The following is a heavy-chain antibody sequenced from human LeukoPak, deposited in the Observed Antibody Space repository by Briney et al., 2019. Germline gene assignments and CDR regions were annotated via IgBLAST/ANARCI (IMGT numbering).Heavy chain of an antibody. Sequence: GGSLRLSCAASGFTFSSYGMSWVRQAPGKGLEWVSAISGSGGSTYYADSVKGRSTISRDNSKNTLYLQMNSLRAEDTAVYYCAKDGIAYCGGDCYSFYYYYMDVWGKGTTVTISS. J-gene: IGHJ6*03. CDR2: ISGSGGST. D-gene: IGHD2-21*02. CDR3: AKDGIAYCGGDCYSFYYYYMDV. CDR1: GFTFSSYG. V-gene: IGHV3-23*01.